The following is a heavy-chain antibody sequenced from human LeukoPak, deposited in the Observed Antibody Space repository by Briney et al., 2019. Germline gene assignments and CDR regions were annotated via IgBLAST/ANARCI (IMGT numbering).Heavy chain of an antibody. CDR3: ARVWPASYYYGMDV. J-gene: IGHJ6*02. CDR2: IRSKANSYAT. V-gene: IGHV3-73*01. CDR1: GFTFSGSA. D-gene: IGHD2-21*01. Sequence: GGSLRLSCAASGFTFSGSAMHWVRQASGKGLEWVGRIRSKANSYATAYAASVKGRFTISRDDSKNTAYLQMNSLKTEDTAVYYCARVWPASYYYGMDVWGQGTTVTVSS.